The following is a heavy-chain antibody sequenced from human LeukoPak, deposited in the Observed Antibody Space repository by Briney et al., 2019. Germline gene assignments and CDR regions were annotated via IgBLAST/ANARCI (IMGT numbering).Heavy chain of an antibody. D-gene: IGHD3-9*01. CDR3: ARDGYFDLVDV. J-gene: IGHJ6*03. V-gene: IGHV4-4*07. Sequence: SETLSLTCAVYGGSFSSYYWSWIRQPAGKGLEWIGRIYTSGSTNYNPSLKSRVTISVDTSKNQFSLKLSSVTAADTAVYYCARDGYFDLVDVWGKGTTVTISS. CDR1: GGSFSSYY. CDR2: IYTSGST.